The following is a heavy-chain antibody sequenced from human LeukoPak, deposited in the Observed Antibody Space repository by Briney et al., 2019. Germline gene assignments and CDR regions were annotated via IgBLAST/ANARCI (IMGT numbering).Heavy chain of an antibody. CDR2: IIPIFGTA. D-gene: IGHD4-17*01. Sequence: SVKVSCKASGGTFSSYAISWVRQAPGQGLEWMGGIIPIFGTANYAQKFQGRVTITADESTSTAYMELSSLRSEDTAVYYCARESPTTTVTTNYYYYGMDVWGQGTTVTVSS. V-gene: IGHV1-69*01. J-gene: IGHJ6*02. CDR3: ARESPTTTVTTNYYYYGMDV. CDR1: GGTFSSYA.